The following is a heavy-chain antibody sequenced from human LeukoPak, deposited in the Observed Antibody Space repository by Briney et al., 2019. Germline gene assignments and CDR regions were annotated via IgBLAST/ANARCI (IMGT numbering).Heavy chain of an antibody. Sequence: SETLSLTCTVSGGSISSYYWCWIRKPPGQGLEWIGYIYYSGSTNYNPSLKSRVTISVDTSKNQFFLKLSSVAAADTAVYCGARDDTYCSSTSCYWVTDYWGQGTLVTVSS. J-gene: IGHJ4*02. CDR2: IYYSGST. CDR1: GGSISSYY. V-gene: IGHV4-59*01. D-gene: IGHD2-2*01. CDR3: ARDDTYCSSTSCYWVTDY.